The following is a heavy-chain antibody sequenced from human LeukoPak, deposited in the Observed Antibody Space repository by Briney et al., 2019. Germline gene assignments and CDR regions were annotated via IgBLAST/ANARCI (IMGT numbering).Heavy chain of an antibody. J-gene: IGHJ6*03. V-gene: IGHV4-39*07. CDR3: ASQAYDSSGYYYYYYYMDV. CDR1: GGSISSSSYY. CDR2: IYYSGST. Sequence: SETLSLTCTVSGGSISSSSYYWGWIRQPPGKGLEWIGSIYYSGSTYYNPSLKSRVTISVDTSKNQFSLKLSSVTAADTAVYYCASQAYDSSGYYYYYYYMDVWGKGTTVTVSS. D-gene: IGHD3-22*01.